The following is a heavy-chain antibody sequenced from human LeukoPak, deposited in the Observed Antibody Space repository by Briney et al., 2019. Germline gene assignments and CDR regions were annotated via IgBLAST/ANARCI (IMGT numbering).Heavy chain of an antibody. D-gene: IGHD2-2*01. Sequence: SETLSLTCAVYGVSFSGYYWSWIRQPPGKGLEWIGYIYYSGSTYYNPSLKSRVTISVDTSKNQFSLKLSSVTAADTAVYYCARGGTIVVVPAAILPTAGFDPWGQGTLVTVSS. CDR2: IYYSGST. V-gene: IGHV4-30-4*08. CDR3: ARGGTIVVVPAAILPTAGFDP. J-gene: IGHJ5*02. CDR1: GVSFSGYY.